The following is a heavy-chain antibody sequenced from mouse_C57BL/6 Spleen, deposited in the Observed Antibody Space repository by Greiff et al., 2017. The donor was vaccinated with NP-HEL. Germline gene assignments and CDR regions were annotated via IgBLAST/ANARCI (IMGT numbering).Heavy chain of an antibody. CDR1: GYTFTSYD. CDR3: ARRGYYGSSWAWFAY. J-gene: IGHJ3*01. Sequence: QVQLQQSGPELVKPGASVKLSCKASGYTFTSYDINWVKQRPGQGLEWIGWIYPRDGSTKYYEKFKGKATLTVDTSSSTAYMELHSLTSEDSAVYFCARRGYYGSSWAWFAYWGQGTLVTVSA. D-gene: IGHD1-1*01. V-gene: IGHV1-85*01. CDR2: IYPRDGST.